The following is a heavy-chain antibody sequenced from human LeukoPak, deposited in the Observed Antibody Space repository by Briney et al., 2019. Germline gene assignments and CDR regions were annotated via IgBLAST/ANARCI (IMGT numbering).Heavy chain of an antibody. CDR2: INPNSGGT. D-gene: IGHD3-10*01. CDR1: GYTFTGYY. V-gene: IGHV1-2*02. J-gene: IGHJ6*03. Sequence: GASVKVSCKASGYTFTGYYIHWVRQAPGQGLEWMGWINPNSGGTNYAQKFHGRVTMTRDTSISTAYMELSRLRSDDTAVYYCARVGRGVNYYYYMDVWGKGTTVTVSS. CDR3: ARVGRGVNYYYYMDV.